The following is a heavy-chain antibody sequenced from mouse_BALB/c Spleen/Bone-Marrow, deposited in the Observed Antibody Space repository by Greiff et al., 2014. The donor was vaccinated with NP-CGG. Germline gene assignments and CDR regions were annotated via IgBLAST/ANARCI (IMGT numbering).Heavy chain of an antibody. CDR2: ISYSGST. Sequence: VQLQQSGPSLVKPSQTLSLTCPVTGDSITSGYWNWIRKFPGNKLEYMGYISYSGSTYFNPSLKSRISITRDTSKNQYYLQLNSVTTEDTATYYCARLGGYGPYFDYWGQGTTLTVSS. CDR1: GDSITSGY. D-gene: IGHD1-1*02. CDR3: ARLGGYGPYFDY. J-gene: IGHJ2*01. V-gene: IGHV3-8*02.